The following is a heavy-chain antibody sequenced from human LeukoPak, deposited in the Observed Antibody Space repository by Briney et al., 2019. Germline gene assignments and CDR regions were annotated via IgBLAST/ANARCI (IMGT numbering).Heavy chain of an antibody. Sequence: GSSVKVSCKASGGTFSSYAISWVRQAPGQGLEWMGGIIPIFGTANYAQKFQGRVTITADESPSTAYMELSSLRSEDTAVHYCAREGYSGYDFLGYFDYWGQGTLVTVSS. CDR2: IIPIFGTA. CDR1: GGTFSSYA. J-gene: IGHJ4*02. CDR3: AREGYSGYDFLGYFDY. V-gene: IGHV1-69*01. D-gene: IGHD5-12*01.